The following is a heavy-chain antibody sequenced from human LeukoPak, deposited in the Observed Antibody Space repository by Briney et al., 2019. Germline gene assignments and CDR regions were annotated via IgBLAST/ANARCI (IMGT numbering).Heavy chain of an antibody. CDR1: GFTFSDYY. V-gene: IGHV3-11*01. D-gene: IGHD1-26*01. CDR3: AALPGEWELLLCY. J-gene: IGHJ4*02. Sequence: GGSLRLSCAASGFTFSDYYMSWIRQAPGKGLEWVSYISSSGSTIYYADSVKGRFTISRDNAKNSLYLQMNSLRAEDTAVYYCAALPGEWELLLCYWGQGTLVTVSS. CDR2: ISSSGSTI.